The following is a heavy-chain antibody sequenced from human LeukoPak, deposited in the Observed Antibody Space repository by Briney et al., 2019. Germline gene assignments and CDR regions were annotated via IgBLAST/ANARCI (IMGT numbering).Heavy chain of an antibody. CDR3: ARGLGWKVTPMGLFYMDV. CDR1: GGSFSGYD. CDR2: INYGGDT. V-gene: IGHV4-34*01. D-gene: IGHD1-1*01. Sequence: SETLSLTCGVDGGSFSGYDWSWVRQSPGKGLEWIGEINYGGDTNYNPSLKSRVTISVDTSKNQFPLKVKSVTAADTAVYYCARGLGWKVTPMGLFYMDVWGEGATVTVFS. J-gene: IGHJ6*03.